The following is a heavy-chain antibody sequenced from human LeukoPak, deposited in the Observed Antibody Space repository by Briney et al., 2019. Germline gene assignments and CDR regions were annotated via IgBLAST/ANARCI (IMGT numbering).Heavy chain of an antibody. CDR1: GLTLSNAW. V-gene: IGHV3-15*01. Sequence: TGGSLTLSCAVSGLTLSNAWMSWVRQAPGKGLEWVGRIKSKTDGGTTDYAAPVKGRFTISRDDSKNTLHLQMNSLKTEDIAVYYCTTDGGWYPSYWGQGTLVTVSS. CDR2: IKSKTDGGTT. CDR3: TTDGGWYPSY. J-gene: IGHJ4*02. D-gene: IGHD6-19*01.